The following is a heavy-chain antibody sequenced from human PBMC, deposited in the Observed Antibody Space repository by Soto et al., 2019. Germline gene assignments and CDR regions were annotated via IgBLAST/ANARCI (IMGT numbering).Heavy chain of an antibody. V-gene: IGHV3-23*01. D-gene: IGHD2-2*01. CDR2: ITGSGGST. CDR3: AKDPGYCSSTSCPWYFDF. J-gene: IGHJ4*02. CDR1: GFTFSTYA. Sequence: EVRLLESGGGLVQPGGSLRLSCEASGFTFSTYAMSWVRQAPGKGLEWVSTITGSGGSTFYPDSVKGRVTISRDNSKNTVYLEVDRLRGEDTATYYCAKDPGYCSSTSCPWYFDFWGQGTLVTVSS.